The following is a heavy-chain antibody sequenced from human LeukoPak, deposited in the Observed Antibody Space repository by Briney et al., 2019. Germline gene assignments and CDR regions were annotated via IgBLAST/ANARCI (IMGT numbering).Heavy chain of an antibody. CDR3: VTRVTPGIDY. Sequence: GETLKISCKDSGYSFTTYWIGWVRQMPGKGLEWMGIIYPGDSDTRYSPSFQGQVTISADKSISTAYLQWSSLKASDTAMYYCVTRVTPGIDYWGQGTLVTVSS. V-gene: IGHV5-51*01. J-gene: IGHJ4*02. CDR2: IYPGDSDT. D-gene: IGHD4-23*01. CDR1: GYSFTTYW.